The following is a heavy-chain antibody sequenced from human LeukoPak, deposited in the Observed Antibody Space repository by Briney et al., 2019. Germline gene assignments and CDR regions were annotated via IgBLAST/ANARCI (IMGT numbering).Heavy chain of an antibody. Sequence: PGGSLRLSCAASGFTFSNYAVGWVRQAPGKGLEWVSTSSGNGDNTYYADSVKGRFTISRDNSRNTLYLQMSGLRADDTAVYYCAKFRGIPTTVTQDWGQGTPVTVSS. V-gene: IGHV3-23*01. D-gene: IGHD4-17*01. CDR1: GFTFSNYA. J-gene: IGHJ4*02. CDR3: AKFRGIPTTVTQD. CDR2: SSGNGDNT.